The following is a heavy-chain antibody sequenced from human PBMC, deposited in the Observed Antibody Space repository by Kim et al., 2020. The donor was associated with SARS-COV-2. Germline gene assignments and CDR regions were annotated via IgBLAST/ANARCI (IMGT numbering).Heavy chain of an antibody. J-gene: IGHJ4*02. D-gene: IGHD3-10*01. V-gene: IGHV7-4-1*02. CDR1: GYTFTSYA. Sequence: ASVKVSCKASGYTFTSYAMNWVRQAPGQGLGWMGWIYTNTGNPTYAQGFTGRFVFSLDTSVSTAYLQISSLKAEDTAVYYCAREGYYYGSGSYYASYYFDYWGQGTLVTVSS. CDR2: IYTNTGNP. CDR3: AREGYYYGSGSYYASYYFDY.